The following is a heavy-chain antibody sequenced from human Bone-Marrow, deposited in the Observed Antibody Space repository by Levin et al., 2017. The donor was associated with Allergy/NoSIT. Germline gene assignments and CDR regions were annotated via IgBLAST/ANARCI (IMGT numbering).Heavy chain of an antibody. CDR3: AKGPGMATIKGFIDY. D-gene: IGHD5-24*01. CDR1: GFTFDNSA. CDR2: ISWNSGSI. V-gene: IGHV3-9*01. Sequence: SCAASGFTFDNSAMHWVRQAPGKGLEWGSGISWNSGSIYYADSVQGRFTIARDNAKNSLFLQMNSLRAEDTALYYCAKGPGMATIKGFIDYWGQGTLVTVSS. J-gene: IGHJ4*02.